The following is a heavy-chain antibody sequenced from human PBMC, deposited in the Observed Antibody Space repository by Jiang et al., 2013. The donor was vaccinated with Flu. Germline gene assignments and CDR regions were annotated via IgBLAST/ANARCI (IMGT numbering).Heavy chain of an antibody. V-gene: IGHV4-39*01. CDR3: AATRYSIPAYVDS. Sequence: KPSVTLSLACTVSGDSISXGFYYWGWIRQPPGKGLEWIAYIYYSGSTYYNPSLKSRVTMSVETSKNQFSLKLSSVTAADTAVYYCAATRYSIPAYVDSWGQGTLVTVSS. J-gene: IGHJ4*02. D-gene: IGHD4-11*01. CDR2: IYYSGST. CDR1: GDSISXGFYY.